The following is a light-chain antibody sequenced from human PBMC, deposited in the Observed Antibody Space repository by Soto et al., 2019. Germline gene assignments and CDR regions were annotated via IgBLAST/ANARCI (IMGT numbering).Light chain of an antibody. CDR2: GAS. CDR3: QQYNNWPRGT. Sequence: EIVRTQSPATLSVSPGERATLSCRASQSVSINLAWYQQKPGQAPRLLIYGASTRATGIPARFSGSGSGTEFTLTISSLQSEDFAVYYCQQYNNWPRGTFGQGTKVEIK. J-gene: IGKJ1*01. V-gene: IGKV3-15*01. CDR1: QSVSIN.